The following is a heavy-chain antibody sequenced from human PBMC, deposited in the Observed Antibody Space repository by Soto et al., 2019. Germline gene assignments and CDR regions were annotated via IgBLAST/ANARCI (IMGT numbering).Heavy chain of an antibody. CDR1: GGSISSGGYY. CDR2: IYYSGST. D-gene: IGHD5-12*01. J-gene: IGHJ4*01. CDR3: ARGYSGYDTGPYVY. Sequence: PSETLSLTCTVSGGSISSGGYYWSWIRQHPGKGLEWIGYIYYSGSTYYNPSLKSRVTISVDTSKNQFSLKLSSVTAADTAVYYCARGYSGYDTGPYVYWGQEPWSPSPQ. V-gene: IGHV4-31*03.